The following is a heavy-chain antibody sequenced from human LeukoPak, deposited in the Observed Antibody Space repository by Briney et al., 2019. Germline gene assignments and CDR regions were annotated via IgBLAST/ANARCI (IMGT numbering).Heavy chain of an antibody. CDR1: GFTFSSYA. CDR3: ARPQYCSGGSCRTPPNY. Sequence: GGSLRLSCAASGFTFSSYAMSWVRQAPGKGLEWVSAISGSGGSTYYADSVKGRFTISRDNSKNTLYLQMNSLRAEDTAVYYCARPQYCSGGSCRTPPNYWGQGTLVTVSS. D-gene: IGHD2-15*01. V-gene: IGHV3-23*01. J-gene: IGHJ4*02. CDR2: ISGSGGST.